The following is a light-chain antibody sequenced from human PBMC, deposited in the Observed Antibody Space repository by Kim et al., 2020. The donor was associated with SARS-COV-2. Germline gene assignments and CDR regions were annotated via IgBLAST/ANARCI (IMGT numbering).Light chain of an antibody. J-gene: IGLJ1*01. CDR1: SLRSYY. CDR3: NSRDNSDNHVL. Sequence: SELTQDPVVSVALGQTVRITCQGDSLRSYYATWYQQKPRQAPLLVIYGKNNRPSGIPDRFSGSSSGSTASLTITGAQAEDEADYYCNSRDNSDNHVLFG. V-gene: IGLV3-19*01. CDR2: GKN.